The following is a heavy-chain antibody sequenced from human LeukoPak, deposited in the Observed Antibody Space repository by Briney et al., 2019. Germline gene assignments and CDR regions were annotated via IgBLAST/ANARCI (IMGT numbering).Heavy chain of an antibody. CDR2: ISYDGSNK. D-gene: IGHD6-13*01. J-gene: IGHJ4*02. V-gene: IGHV3-30*04. Sequence: GRSLRLSCAASGFTFSSYAMRWVRQAPGKGLEWVAVISYDGSNKYYADSVKGRFTISRDNSKNTLYLQMNSLRAEDTAVYYCARALSRIAAAGTSGADYWGQGTLVTVSS. CDR1: GFTFSSYA. CDR3: ARALSRIAAAGTSGADY.